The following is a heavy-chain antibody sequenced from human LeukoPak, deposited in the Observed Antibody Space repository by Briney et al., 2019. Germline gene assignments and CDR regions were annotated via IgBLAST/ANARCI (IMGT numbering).Heavy chain of an antibody. Sequence: SETLFLTCTVSGGSMSSSDYYWGWIRQPPGRGLEWIGSLSYIGSTYYNPSLKSRVSIALDMSKNQFSLKLSSVTAADTAVYYCARTAPVVPAASGPYYYYGMDVWGQGTLVTVSS. CDR1: GGSMSSSDYY. D-gene: IGHD2-2*01. V-gene: IGHV4-39*01. CDR2: LSYIGST. CDR3: ARTAPVVPAASGPYYYYGMDV. J-gene: IGHJ6*02.